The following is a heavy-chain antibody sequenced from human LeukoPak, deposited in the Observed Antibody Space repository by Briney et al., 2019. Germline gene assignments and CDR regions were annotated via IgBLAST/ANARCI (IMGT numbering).Heavy chain of an antibody. D-gene: IGHD2-8*01. J-gene: IGHJ4*02. CDR3: ARGHGPPTDCTNGVCYTRRYFDY. CDR1: GYTFTSYD. CDR2: MNPNSGNT. V-gene: IGHV1-8*03. Sequence: GASVKVSCKASGYTFTSYDINWVRQATGQGLEWMGWMNPNSGNTGYAQKFQGRVTITRNTSISTAYMELSSLRSGDTAVYYCARGHGPPTDCTNGVCYTRRYFDYWGQGTLVTVSS.